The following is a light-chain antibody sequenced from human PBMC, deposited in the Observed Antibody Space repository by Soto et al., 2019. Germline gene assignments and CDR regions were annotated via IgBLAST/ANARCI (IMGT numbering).Light chain of an antibody. CDR2: EVS. V-gene: IGLV2-14*01. Sequence: QSALTQPASVSGSPGQSITLSCTGTSSDVGGYNYVSWYQQHPGKAPKLMIYEVSNRPSRVSNRFSGSKSGNTASLTISGLQPEDEADYYCSSYTSSSTRVFGGGTKLTVL. CDR3: SSYTSSSTRV. CDR1: SSDVGGYNY. J-gene: IGLJ2*01.